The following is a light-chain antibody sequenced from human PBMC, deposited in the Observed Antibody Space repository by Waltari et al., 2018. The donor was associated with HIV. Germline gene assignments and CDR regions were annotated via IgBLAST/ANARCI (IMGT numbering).Light chain of an antibody. CDR3: AVWDDTLSGHLV. Sequence: QAVLTQPPSASGTPGQRVTITCSGISSNVGRSYLHWSQQLPGTAPKLLIYRNNQRPSGVPDRFSGSKSGTSASLAISGLRSEDEADYYCAVWDDTLSGHLVFGGGTKLTVL. CDR2: RNN. V-gene: IGLV1-47*01. J-gene: IGLJ2*01. CDR1: SSNVGRSY.